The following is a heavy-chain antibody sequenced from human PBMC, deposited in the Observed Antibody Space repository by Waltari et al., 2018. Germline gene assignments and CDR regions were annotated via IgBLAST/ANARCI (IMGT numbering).Heavy chain of an antibody. CDR1: RSSVSDSY. V-gene: IGHV3-66*02. D-gene: IGHD4-4*01. Sequence: EVLLLQSGGGLVQPGCSLRLSCAASRSSVSDSYIHSVRRAPGKGLGWVSSIYGDGNAYYAASVTGRFTITRDSSRNSHFFQLNSLRSEDTAVYYCARSTDYNMRNLFNVWGQGSLVTVSS. CDR2: IYGDGNA. J-gene: IGHJ5*02. CDR3: ARSTDYNMRNLFNV.